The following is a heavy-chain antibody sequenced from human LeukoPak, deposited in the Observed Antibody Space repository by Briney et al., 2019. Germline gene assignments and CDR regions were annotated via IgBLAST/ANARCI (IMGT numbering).Heavy chain of an antibody. J-gene: IGHJ6*02. CDR3: ARDPRGYCSSTSCSDYYYGMDV. CDR1: GFTFSSFA. D-gene: IGHD2-2*01. V-gene: IGHV3-23*01. Sequence: PGGSLRLSCAASGFTFSSFAMNWVRQAPGKGLEWVSAISASGASTYYADSVKGRFTISRDNSKNTLYLQMNSLRAEDTAVYYCARDPRGYCSSTSCSDYYYGMDVWGQGTTVTVSS. CDR2: ISASGAST.